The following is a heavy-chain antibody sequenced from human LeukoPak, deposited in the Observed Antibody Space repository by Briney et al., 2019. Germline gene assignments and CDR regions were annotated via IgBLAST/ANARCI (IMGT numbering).Heavy chain of an antibody. Sequence: ASVKVSCKASGYTFTGYYMHWVRQAPGQGLEWMGWINPNSGGTNYAQKSQGRVTMTRDTSISTVYMELSRLRSDDTAVYYCARDSGGGYYYDSSGYYAEYFQHWGQGTLVTVSS. CDR2: INPNSGGT. J-gene: IGHJ1*01. CDR1: GYTFTGYY. D-gene: IGHD3-22*01. CDR3: ARDSGGGYYYDSSGYYAEYFQH. V-gene: IGHV1-2*02.